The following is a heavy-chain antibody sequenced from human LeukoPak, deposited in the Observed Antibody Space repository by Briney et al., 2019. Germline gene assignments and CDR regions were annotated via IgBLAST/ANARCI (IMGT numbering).Heavy chain of an antibody. Sequence: GASVKVSCKASGGTFSSYAISWVRQAPGQGLEWMGWINPNSGGTNYAQKFQGRVTMTRDTSISTAYMELSRLRFDDTVVYYCARGPRITIFGVVMANDAFDIWGQGTMVTVSS. V-gene: IGHV1-2*02. J-gene: IGHJ3*02. CDR1: GGTFSSYA. D-gene: IGHD3-3*01. CDR3: ARGPRITIFGVVMANDAFDI. CDR2: INPNSGGT.